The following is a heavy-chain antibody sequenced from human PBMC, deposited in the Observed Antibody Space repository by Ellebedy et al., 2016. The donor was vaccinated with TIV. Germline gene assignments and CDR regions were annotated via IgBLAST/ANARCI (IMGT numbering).Heavy chain of an antibody. CDR3: ARDYYGSGSYQDY. V-gene: IGHV4-31*03. Sequence: MPSETLSLTCTVSSGSISSGGYYWSWIRQHPGKGLEWIGYIYYSGTTYYSPSLKSRVTISVDTSKNQFSLNLSSVTAADTAVYFCARDYYGSGSYQDYWGQGTLVTVSS. J-gene: IGHJ4*02. D-gene: IGHD3-10*01. CDR1: SGSISSGGYY. CDR2: IYYSGTT.